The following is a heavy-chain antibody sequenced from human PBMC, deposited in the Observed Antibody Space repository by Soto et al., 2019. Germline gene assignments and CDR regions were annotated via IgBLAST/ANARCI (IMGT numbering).Heavy chain of an antibody. CDR1: GFTFSSYT. CDR2: INSGSSYI. J-gene: IGHJ6*02. V-gene: IGHV3-21*01. CDR3: ARDHADIVVVVAATLGYYYGMDG. D-gene: IGHD2-15*01. Sequence: GGSLRLSCAASGFTFSSYTMNWVRQAPGKGLEWVSSINSGSSYIYYADSVKGRFTISRDNAKNSLYLQMNSLRAEDTAVYYCARDHADIVVVVAATLGYYYGMDGWGQGTTVTVAS.